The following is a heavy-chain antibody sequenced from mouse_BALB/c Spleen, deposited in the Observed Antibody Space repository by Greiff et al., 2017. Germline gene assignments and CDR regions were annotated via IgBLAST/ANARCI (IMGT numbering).Heavy chain of an antibody. CDR1: GFNIKDTY. Sequence: VQLQQSGAELVKPGASVKLSCTASGFNIKDTYMHWVKQRPEQGLEWIGRIDPANGNTKYDPKFQGKATITADTSSNTAYLQLLSLTSEDTADYYGARERYGYDSAWFAYWGQGTLVTVSA. CDR2: IDPANGNT. D-gene: IGHD2-2*01. J-gene: IGHJ3*01. CDR3: ARERYGYDSAWFAY. V-gene: IGHV14-3*02.